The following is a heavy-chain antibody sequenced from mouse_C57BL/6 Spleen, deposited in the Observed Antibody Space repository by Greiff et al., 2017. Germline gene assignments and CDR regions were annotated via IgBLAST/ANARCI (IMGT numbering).Heavy chain of an antibody. CDR2: IDPETGGT. Sequence: QVQLQQSGAELVRPGASVTLSCKASGYTFTDYEMHWVKQTPVHGLEWIGAIDPETGGTAYNQKFKGKAILTADKSSSTAYMELRSLTSEDSAVYYCTRSIYYGSSYWYFDVWGTGTTVTVSA. J-gene: IGHJ1*03. D-gene: IGHD1-1*01. V-gene: IGHV1-15*01. CDR3: TRSIYYGSSYWYFDV. CDR1: GYTFTDYE.